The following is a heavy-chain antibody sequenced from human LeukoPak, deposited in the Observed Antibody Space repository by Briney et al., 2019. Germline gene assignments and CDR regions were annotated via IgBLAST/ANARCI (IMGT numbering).Heavy chain of an antibody. CDR1: GGSISSYY. J-gene: IGHJ6*02. CDR3: ARLVAAAHKEVQTFYYYYGMDV. D-gene: IGHD6-13*01. Sequence: PSETLSLTCTVSGGSISSYYWSWIRQPPGKGLEWIGYIYYSGSTNYNPSLKSRVTISVDTSKNQFSLKLSSVTAADTAVYYCARLVAAAHKEVQTFYYYYGMDVWGQGTTVTVSS. V-gene: IGHV4-59*08. CDR2: IYYSGST.